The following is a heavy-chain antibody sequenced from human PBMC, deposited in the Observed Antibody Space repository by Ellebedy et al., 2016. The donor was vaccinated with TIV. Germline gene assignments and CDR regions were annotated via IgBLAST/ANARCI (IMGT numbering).Heavy chain of an antibody. CDR1: GYTFTSYA. J-gene: IGHJ3*02. CDR3: ARGGGIAAAGTGDYDAFDI. CDR2: INAGNGNT. Sequence: AASVKVSCKASGYTFTSYAMHWVRQAPGQRLEWMGWINAGNGNTKYSQKFQGRVTITRDTSASTAYMELSSLRSEDTAVYYCARGGGIAAAGTGDYDAFDIWGQGTMVTVSS. V-gene: IGHV1-3*01. D-gene: IGHD6-13*01.